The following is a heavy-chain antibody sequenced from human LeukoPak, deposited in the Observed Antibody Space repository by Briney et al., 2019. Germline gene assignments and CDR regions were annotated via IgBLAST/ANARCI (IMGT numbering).Heavy chain of an antibody. CDR3: ARHPSGYYEN. D-gene: IGHD3-22*01. J-gene: IGHJ4*02. CDR2: IYYSGST. Sequence: SETLSLTCTVSGGSVSSGSYYWSWIRQPPGKGLEWIGYIYYSGSTNYNPSLKSRVTISRDTTKNQFSLRLSSVTAADTAIYFCARHPSGYYENWGQGTLVTVSS. CDR1: GGSVSSGSYY. V-gene: IGHV4-61*01.